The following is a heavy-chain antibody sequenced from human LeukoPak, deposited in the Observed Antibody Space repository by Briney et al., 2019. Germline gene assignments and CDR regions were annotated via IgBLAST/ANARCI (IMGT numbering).Heavy chain of an antibody. V-gene: IGHV4-59*01. CDR3: ARVFDSGSQAYFYYMDV. J-gene: IGHJ6*03. D-gene: IGHD3-10*01. CDR2: IYSSGST. Sequence: SETLSLTCGVYGGSFNSYYWSWIRQPPGKGLEWIGYIYSSGSTNYNPSLKSRVTMSVDTSKNQFSLKVSSVTAADTAVYYCARVFDSGSQAYFYYMDVWGKGTTVTIFS. CDR1: GGSFNSYY.